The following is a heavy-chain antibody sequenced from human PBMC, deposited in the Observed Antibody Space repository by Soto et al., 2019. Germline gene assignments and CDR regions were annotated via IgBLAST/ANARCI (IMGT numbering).Heavy chain of an antibody. CDR1: GYSISSGYY. D-gene: IGHD1-26*01. CDR2: IYHSGRT. J-gene: IGHJ4*02. V-gene: IGHV4-38-2*01. CDR3: ATTSGSLTY. Sequence: PSETLSLTCAVSGYSISSGYYWGWIRQPPGKGLEWIGSIYHSGRTYYNPSLKSRLTISLDTSKNQFSLKLTSVTAADTALYFCATTSGSLTYWGPGTLVTVYS.